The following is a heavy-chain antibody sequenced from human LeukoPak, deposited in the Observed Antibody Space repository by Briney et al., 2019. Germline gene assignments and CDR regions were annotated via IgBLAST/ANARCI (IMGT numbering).Heavy chain of an antibody. CDR3: ARVVTANWFDP. CDR1: GGSISSGGYS. Sequence: SETLSLTCAVSGGSISSGGYSWSWIRQPPGKGLEWIGYIYHSGSTYYNPSLKSRVTISVDRSKNQFSLKLSSVTAADTAAYYCARVVTANWFDPWGQGTLVTVSS. J-gene: IGHJ5*02. V-gene: IGHV4-30-2*01. D-gene: IGHD2-21*02. CDR2: IYHSGST.